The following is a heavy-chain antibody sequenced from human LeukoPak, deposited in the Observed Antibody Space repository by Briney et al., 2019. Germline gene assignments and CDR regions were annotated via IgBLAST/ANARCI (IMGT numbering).Heavy chain of an antibody. CDR3: ARKPVAGTGWFDP. D-gene: IGHD6-19*01. V-gene: IGHV3-7*01. Sequence: PGGSLRLSCAVSGFTFSSYWMHWVRQAPGKGLEWVANIKQDGSEKYYVDSVKGRFTISRDNAKNSLYLQMNSLRAEDMAVYYCARKPVAGTGWFDPWGQGTLVTVSS. CDR2: IKQDGSEK. J-gene: IGHJ5*02. CDR1: GFTFSSYW.